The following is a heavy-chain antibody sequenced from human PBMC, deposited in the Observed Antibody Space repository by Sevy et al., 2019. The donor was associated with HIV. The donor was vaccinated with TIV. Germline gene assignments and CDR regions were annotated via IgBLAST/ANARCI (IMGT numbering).Heavy chain of an antibody. CDR2: INPNSGGT. V-gene: IGHV1-2*02. CDR1: GYTFTGYY. D-gene: IGHD3-22*01. CDR3: AVGYYDSSGYSSYYFDY. Sequence: ASVKVSCKASGYTFTGYYMHWVRQAPGQGLEWMGWINPNSGGTNYAQKFQGGVTMTRETSISPAYMELSRLRSDDTAVYYCAVGYYDSSGYSSYYFDYWGQGTLVTVSS. J-gene: IGHJ4*02.